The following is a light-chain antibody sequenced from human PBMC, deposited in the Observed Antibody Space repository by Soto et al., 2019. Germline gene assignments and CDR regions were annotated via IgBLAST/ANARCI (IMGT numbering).Light chain of an antibody. V-gene: IGLV2-11*01. Sequence: QSALTQPHSMSGSPGQSVTISCTGSSSDIGAYNYVSWYQQHPGKAPQFMIYDVNKRPSGVPDRFSGSKSGNTASLTIFGLQAEDEADYYCCSFADGYYIFGGGTKLTVL. CDR3: CSFADGYYI. CDR2: DVN. CDR1: SSDIGAYNY. J-gene: IGLJ2*01.